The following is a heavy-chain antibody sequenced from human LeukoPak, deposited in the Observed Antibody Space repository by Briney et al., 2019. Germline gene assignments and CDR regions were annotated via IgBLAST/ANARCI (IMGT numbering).Heavy chain of an antibody. CDR3: ARGDGLRYYYYYYGMDV. V-gene: IGHV1-8*01. D-gene: IGHD5-12*01. J-gene: IGHJ6*02. CDR2: MNPNSGNT. CDR1: GYTFTSYD. Sequence: ASVKVSCKASGYTFTSYDINWVRQATGQGLEWMGWMNPNSGNTGYAQKFQGRVTMTRNTSISTAYMELSSLRSEDTAVYYCARGDGLRYYYYYYGMDVWGQGTTVTVSS.